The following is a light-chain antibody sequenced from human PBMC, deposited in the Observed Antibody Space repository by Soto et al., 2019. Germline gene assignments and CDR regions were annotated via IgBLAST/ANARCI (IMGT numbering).Light chain of an antibody. Sequence: QSALTQPASVSGSPGQSIAISCTGTSSDVGGYNYVSWYQQPPGKAPILIIYDVSDRPSGVSNRFSGSKSGNTASLTISGLQADDEADYYCSSYTSQSTVVFGGGTKLTVL. CDR3: SSYTSQSTVV. V-gene: IGLV2-14*01. CDR2: DVS. CDR1: SSDVGGYNY. J-gene: IGLJ3*02.